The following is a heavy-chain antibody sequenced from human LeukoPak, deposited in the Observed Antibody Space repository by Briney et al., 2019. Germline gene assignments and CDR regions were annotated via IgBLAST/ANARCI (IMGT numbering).Heavy chain of an antibody. D-gene: IGHD3-16*01. CDR3: ARDGGPLGAFDI. CDR1: GFTFSSYA. CDR2: ISYDGSNK. Sequence: GGSLRLSCAASGFTFSSYAMHWVRQAPGKGLEWVAVISYDGSNKYYADSVKGRFTISRDNSKNTLYLQMNSLRAEDTAVYYCARDGGPLGAFDIWGQGTMVTVSP. J-gene: IGHJ3*02. V-gene: IGHV3-30-3*01.